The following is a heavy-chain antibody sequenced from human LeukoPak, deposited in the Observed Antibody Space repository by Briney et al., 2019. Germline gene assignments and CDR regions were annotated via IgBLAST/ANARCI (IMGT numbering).Heavy chain of an antibody. D-gene: IGHD6-19*01. Sequence: GGSLRLSCAASGFTFSSYGMHWVRQAPGKGLEWVAVISYDGSNKYYADSVKGRFTISRDNSKNTLYLQMNSLRAEDTAVYYCAKDYHRGIAVAGTSDWGQGTLVTVSS. J-gene: IGHJ4*02. CDR1: GFTFSSYG. V-gene: IGHV3-30*18. CDR3: AKDYHRGIAVAGTSD. CDR2: ISYDGSNK.